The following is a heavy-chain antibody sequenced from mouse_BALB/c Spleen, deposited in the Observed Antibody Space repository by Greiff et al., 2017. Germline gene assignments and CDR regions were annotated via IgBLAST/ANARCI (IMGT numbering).Heavy chain of an antibody. J-gene: IGHJ3*01. V-gene: IGHV5-6-5*01. D-gene: IGHD2-3*01. CDR3: ARARDGYYPAWFAY. Sequence: EVQGVESGGGLVQPGGSLKLSCAASGFTFSSYGMSWVRQTPDKRLELVATISSGGSTYYPDSVKGRFTISRDNARNILYLQMSSLRSEDTAMYYCARARDGYYPAWFAYWGQGTLVTVSA. CDR2: ISSGGST. CDR1: GFTFSSYG.